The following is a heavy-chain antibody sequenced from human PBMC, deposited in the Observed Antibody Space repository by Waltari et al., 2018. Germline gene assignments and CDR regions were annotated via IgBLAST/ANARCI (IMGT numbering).Heavy chain of an antibody. Sequence: QLQPQESGPGLVKPSETLSLTCTVSGAPITSSSYYWGWIRQPPGKGLEWIGGMYYSGRTDYNPSLKSRVTISVDTSRSQFSLKLTSVTAADTAVYYCARRQLGTTYYYYGMDVWGQGTTVTASS. CDR3: ARRQLGTTYYYYGMDV. D-gene: IGHD1-7*01. V-gene: IGHV4-39*01. CDR2: MYYSGRT. CDR1: GAPITSSSYY. J-gene: IGHJ6*02.